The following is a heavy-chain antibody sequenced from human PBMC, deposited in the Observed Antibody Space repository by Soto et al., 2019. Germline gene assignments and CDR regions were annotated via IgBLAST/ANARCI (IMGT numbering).Heavy chain of an antibody. D-gene: IGHD3-3*01. V-gene: IGHV1-18*01. J-gene: IGHJ6*03. Sequence: ASVKVSCKASGYTFTSYGISWVRQAPGQGLEWMGWISAYNGNTNYAQKLQGRVTMTTDTSTSTAYMELRSLRSDDTAVYYCARDFMVLDFWSGYYPYSYYMDVWGKGTTVTVSS. CDR2: ISAYNGNT. CDR3: ARDFMVLDFWSGYYPYSYYMDV. CDR1: GYTFTSYG.